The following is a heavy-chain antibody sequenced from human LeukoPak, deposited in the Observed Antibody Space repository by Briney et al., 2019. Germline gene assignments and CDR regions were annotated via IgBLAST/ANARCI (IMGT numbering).Heavy chain of an antibody. CDR1: GDSVSSNSAA. CDR3: ARAPAGSSWPANFDY. Sequence: SQTLSLTCAISGDSVSSNSAAWNWIRQSPSRGLEWLGRTFYRSKWYNDYAVSVKSRITIDPDTSKNQFSLQLNSTTPEDTAVYYCARAPAGSSWPANFDYWGQGTLVTVSS. CDR2: TFYRSKWYN. V-gene: IGHV6-1*01. D-gene: IGHD6-13*01. J-gene: IGHJ4*02.